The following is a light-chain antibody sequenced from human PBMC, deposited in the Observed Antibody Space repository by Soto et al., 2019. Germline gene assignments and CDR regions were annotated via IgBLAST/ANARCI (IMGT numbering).Light chain of an antibody. CDR1: QSVSSSY. Sequence: EIVLTQSPGTLSLSPGEGATLSCRASQSVSSSYLAWYQQKPGQAPRLLIYDASNRATGIPARFSGSGSGTDFTLTISSLEPEDFAVYYCQQRSNWPRTFGQGTKVDNK. CDR2: DAS. J-gene: IGKJ1*01. V-gene: IGKV3-11*01. CDR3: QQRSNWPRT.